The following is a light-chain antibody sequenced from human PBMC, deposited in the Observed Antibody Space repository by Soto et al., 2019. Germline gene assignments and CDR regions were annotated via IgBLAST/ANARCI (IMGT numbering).Light chain of an antibody. J-gene: IGKJ1*01. CDR2: MGS. CDR3: MQALQTPPT. V-gene: IGKV2-28*01. CDR1: QSLLYSNGYNY. Sequence: DIVMTQSPLSLPVTPGEPASISCRASQSLLYSNGYNYLDWYLQKPGQSPQLLIYMGSSRASGVPDRFSGSGSGTDFTLKISRVEAEDVGVYYCMQALQTPPTFGQGTKVEIK.